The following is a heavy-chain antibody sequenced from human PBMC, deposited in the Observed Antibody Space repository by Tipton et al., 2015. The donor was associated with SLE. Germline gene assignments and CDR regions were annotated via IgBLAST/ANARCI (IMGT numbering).Heavy chain of an antibody. CDR3: ARGTSSGLIAAAANYCYSGMDV. V-gene: IGHV3-21*01. D-gene: IGHD6-13*01. J-gene: IGHJ6*02. CDR2: VSSSNTYI. CDR1: GFTFSSYS. Sequence: SLRLSCAASGFTFSSYSMTWVRQAPGKGLEWVSSVSSSNTYIYDADSVKGRFTISRDNAKNSLYLQMNSLRGEDTAVYYCARGTSSGLIAAAANYCYSGMDVWGQGTAVTVSS.